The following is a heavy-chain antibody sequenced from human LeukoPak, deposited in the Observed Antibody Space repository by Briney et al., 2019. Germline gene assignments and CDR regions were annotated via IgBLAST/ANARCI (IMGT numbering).Heavy chain of an antibody. Sequence: GGSLRLSCAASRFTFSSEWMHWVRQAPGKGLVWVSRINSDGSSTTYADSVKGRFTISRDNAKNTLYLQMNSLRAEDTAVYYCAREGAAMDVWGQGTTVTVSS. CDR2: INSDGSST. J-gene: IGHJ6*02. V-gene: IGHV3-74*01. CDR1: RFTFSSEW. D-gene: IGHD1-26*01. CDR3: AREGAAMDV.